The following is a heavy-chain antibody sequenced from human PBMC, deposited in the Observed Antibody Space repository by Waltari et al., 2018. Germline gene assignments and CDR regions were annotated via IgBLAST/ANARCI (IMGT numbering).Heavy chain of an antibody. CDR1: GFTFSRYW. V-gene: IGHV3-7*01. J-gene: IGHJ4*02. CDR3: ARRGSVGYFPY. Sequence: EVQLVESGGGLVQPGGSLRLSCAAAGFTFSRYWMSWVRHTPGKGLEWVANIKQDGSERYYVDSVKGRFTISRDNAKNSLYLQMNSLRAEDTAVYYCARRGSVGYFPYWAQGTLVTVSS. CDR2: IKQDGSER. D-gene: IGHD2-15*01.